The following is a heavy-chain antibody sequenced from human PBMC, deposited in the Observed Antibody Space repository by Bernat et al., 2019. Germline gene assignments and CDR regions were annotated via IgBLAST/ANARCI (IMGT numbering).Heavy chain of an antibody. CDR2: ISGSGGST. Sequence: EVQLVESGGGLVQPGGSLRLSCAASGFTFSSYAMSWVRQAPGKGLEWVSAISGSGGSTYYADSVKGRFTISRDNSKNTLYLQMNSLRAEDTAVYYCARDRLRGYYGSGSHPKSGMDVWGQGTTVTVSS. D-gene: IGHD3-10*01. CDR3: ARDRLRGYYGSGSHPKSGMDV. CDR1: GFTFSSYA. V-gene: IGHV3-23*04. J-gene: IGHJ6*02.